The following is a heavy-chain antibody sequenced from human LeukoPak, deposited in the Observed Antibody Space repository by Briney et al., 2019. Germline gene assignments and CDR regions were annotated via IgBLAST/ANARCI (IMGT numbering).Heavy chain of an antibody. Sequence: GESLKISCAASGFTFSNGWVHWVRQAPGKGLVWVSRFDTDGSKTTYADSVKGRFTISRDNAKNTLYLQMNSLRVEDTAVYYCARSRGGFYHYWGQGTLVTVSS. CDR1: GFTFSNGW. J-gene: IGHJ4*02. CDR3: ARSRGGFYHY. D-gene: IGHD2/OR15-2a*01. CDR2: FDTDGSKT. V-gene: IGHV3-74*01.